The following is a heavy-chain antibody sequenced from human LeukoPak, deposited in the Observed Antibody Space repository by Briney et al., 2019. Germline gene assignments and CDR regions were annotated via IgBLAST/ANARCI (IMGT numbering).Heavy chain of an antibody. Sequence: GGSLRLSCAVSGFTFSNYWMSWVRQAPGKGLEWVANIRQDGSEKYYVDSVKGRFTISRDNANNSLYLQMNSLRAEDTAVYYCGRWRTTFDPWGQGTLVTVSS. CDR2: IRQDGSEK. V-gene: IGHV3-7*01. J-gene: IGHJ5*02. CDR1: GFTFSNYW. CDR3: GRWRTTFDP. D-gene: IGHD4-23*01.